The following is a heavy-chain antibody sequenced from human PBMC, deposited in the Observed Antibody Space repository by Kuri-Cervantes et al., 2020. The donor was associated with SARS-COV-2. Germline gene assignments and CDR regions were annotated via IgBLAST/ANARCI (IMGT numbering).Heavy chain of an antibody. CDR3: ARQFAMGAAQEGLFQH. CDR2: FDPEDGET. CDR1: GYTLTELS. Sequence: ASVKVSCKVSGYTLTELSMHWVRQAPGKGLEWMGGFDPEDGETIYAQKFQGRVTMTEDTSTDTAYMELSSLRSEDTAMYYCARQFAMGAAQEGLFQHWGQGILVTVSS. J-gene: IGHJ1*01. D-gene: IGHD1-26*01. V-gene: IGHV1-24*01.